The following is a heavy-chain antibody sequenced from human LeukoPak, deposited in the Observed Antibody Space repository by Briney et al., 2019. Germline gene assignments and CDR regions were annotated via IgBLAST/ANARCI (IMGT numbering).Heavy chain of an antibody. CDR1: GYTFTSYD. Sequence: ASVKVSCKASGYTFTSYDINWVRQATGQGLEWMGWMNPNSGNTGYAQKFQGRVTITRNTSISTAYMELSSLRSGDTAVYYCAREGYYARDLYDYWGQGTLVTVSS. J-gene: IGHJ4*02. CDR3: AREGYYARDLYDY. V-gene: IGHV1-8*03. CDR2: MNPNSGNT. D-gene: IGHD3-22*01.